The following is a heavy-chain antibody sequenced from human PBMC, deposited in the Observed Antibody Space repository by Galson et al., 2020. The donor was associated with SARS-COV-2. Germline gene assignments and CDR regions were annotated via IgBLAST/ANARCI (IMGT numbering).Heavy chain of an antibody. CDR1: GFTFNSYS. CDR2: MSNDVTNE. V-gene: IGHV3-30-3*01. J-gene: IGHJ4*02. Sequence: GESLKISCAGSGFTFNSYSLHWVRQAPGKGLEWVAVMSNDVTNEYYADSVKGRFTISRDNSKNTLYLQMNSLRTEDTAVYFCARDPYSSSSFADYWGQGTLVTVSS. CDR3: ARDPYSSSSFADY. D-gene: IGHD6-6*01.